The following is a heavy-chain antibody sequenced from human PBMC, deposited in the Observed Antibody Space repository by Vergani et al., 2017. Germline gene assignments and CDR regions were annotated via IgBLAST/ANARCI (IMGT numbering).Heavy chain of an antibody. CDR3: ARGGGVGTIFGVVTPRYFDL. D-gene: IGHD3-3*01. CDR1: GGSISSSTYY. V-gene: IGHV4-39*01. Sequence: QLQLQESGPGLVKPSETLSLTCTVSGGSISSSTYYWGWIRQPPGKGLEWIGSIYYSGSTYYNPSLKSRVTISVDTSKNQFSLKLSSVTAADTAVYYCARGGGVGTIFGVVTPRYFDLWGRGTLVTVSS. CDR2: IYYSGST. J-gene: IGHJ2*01.